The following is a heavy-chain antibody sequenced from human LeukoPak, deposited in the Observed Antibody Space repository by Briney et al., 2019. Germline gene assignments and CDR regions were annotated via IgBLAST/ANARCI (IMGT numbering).Heavy chain of an antibody. J-gene: IGHJ6*03. CDR1: GGSISSYY. CDR2: IYYSGST. CDR3: VRESKSGSGSYPSNRYCYYYMDV. Sequence: SETLSLTCTVSGGSISSYYWTWIRQPPGKGLEWIGYIYYSGSTNYNPSLKSRVTISVDTSKNHFSLKLSSVTAADTAVYYCVRESKSGSGSYPSNRYCYYYMDVWGKGTTVTISS. V-gene: IGHV4-59*01. D-gene: IGHD3-10*01.